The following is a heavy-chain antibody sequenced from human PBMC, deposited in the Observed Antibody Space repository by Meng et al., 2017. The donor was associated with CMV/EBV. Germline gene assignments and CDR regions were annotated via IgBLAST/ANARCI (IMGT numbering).Heavy chain of an antibody. CDR3: ARVGRTSCYDY. CDR2: IYYSGST. Sequence: QVRLQEPGPGLVKPSQTLSLTCTVPGGSISSGDYYWSWIRQPPGKGLEWIGYIYYSGSTYYNPSLKSRVTISVDTSKNQFSLKLSSVTAADTAVYYCARVGRTSCYDYWGQGTLVTVSS. CDR1: GGSISSGDYY. V-gene: IGHV4-30-4*08. J-gene: IGHJ4*02. D-gene: IGHD2-2*01.